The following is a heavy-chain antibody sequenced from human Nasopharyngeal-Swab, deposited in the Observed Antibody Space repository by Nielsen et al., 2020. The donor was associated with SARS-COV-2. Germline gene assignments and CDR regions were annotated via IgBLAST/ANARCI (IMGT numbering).Heavy chain of an antibody. CDR2: IYPGDSDT. Sequence: GESLKISCTGSGSSFTSYWIGWVRQMPGKGLEWMGIIYPGDSDTRYSPSFQGQVTISADKSNSTAYLQWSSLKASDTAMYYCATAEGLSTVTTGIAFDIWGQGTMVTVSS. V-gene: IGHV5-51*01. CDR3: ATAEGLSTVTTGIAFDI. J-gene: IGHJ3*02. CDR1: GSSFTSYW. D-gene: IGHD4-17*01.